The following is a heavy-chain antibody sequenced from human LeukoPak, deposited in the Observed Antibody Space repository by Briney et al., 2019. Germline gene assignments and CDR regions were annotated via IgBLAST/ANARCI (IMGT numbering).Heavy chain of an antibody. CDR2: ISAYNSNT. CDR3: ARAAGGGYFDF. V-gene: IGHV1-18*01. J-gene: IGHJ4*02. CDR1: GYSFTSYG. D-gene: IGHD6-13*01. Sequence: ASVKVSCKASGYSFTSYGISWVRQASGQGLEWMGWISAYNSNTNYAQNLQGRVTMTTDTSTSTVYLDLRSLRSDDTAVYYCARAAGGGYFDFWGQGTLATVSS.